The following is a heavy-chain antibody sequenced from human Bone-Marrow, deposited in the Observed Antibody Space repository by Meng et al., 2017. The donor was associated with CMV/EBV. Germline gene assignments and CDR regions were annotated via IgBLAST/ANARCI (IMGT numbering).Heavy chain of an antibody. J-gene: IGHJ5*02. V-gene: IGHV1-69*10. Sequence: SVKVSCKASGGTFSNNGFSWVRQAPGQGLEWMGGIIPILGIANYTQKFQGRVTITADKSTTTVYMELSSLRSEDTAVYYCARDLDIAVANHFDDWGQGTRVTGYS. CDR1: GGTFSNNG. CDR2: IIPILGIA. D-gene: IGHD6-19*01. CDR3: ARDLDIAVANHFDD.